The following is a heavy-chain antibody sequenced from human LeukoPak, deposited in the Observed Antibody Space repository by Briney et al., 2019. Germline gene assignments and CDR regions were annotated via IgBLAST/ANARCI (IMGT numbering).Heavy chain of an antibody. CDR1: GFTFSSYW. CDR3: AKGGLPGIAAAGRGDDAFDI. Sequence: GGSLRLSCAASGFTFSSYWMHWVRQAPGKGLVWVSRINSDGSSTSYADSVKGRFTISRDNSKNTLYLQMNSLRAEDTAVYYCAKGGLPGIAAAGRGDDAFDIWGQGTMVTVSS. J-gene: IGHJ3*02. CDR2: INSDGSST. D-gene: IGHD6-13*01. V-gene: IGHV3-74*01.